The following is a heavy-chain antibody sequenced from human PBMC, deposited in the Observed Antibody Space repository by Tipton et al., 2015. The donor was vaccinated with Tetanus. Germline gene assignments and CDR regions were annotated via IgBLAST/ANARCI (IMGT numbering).Heavy chain of an antibody. CDR1: GFTFSNYA. Sequence: GSLRLSCAASGFTFSNYAMSWVRQAPGKGLEWVANIKYDESEKYYVDSVKGRFTISRDNAENSLYLQVNSLRVEDTAVYYCARVISSRWGKHDAFDIWGQGTTVAVSS. CDR2: IKYDESEK. CDR3: ARVISSRWGKHDAFDI. J-gene: IGHJ3*02. V-gene: IGHV3-7*01. D-gene: IGHD3-16*01.